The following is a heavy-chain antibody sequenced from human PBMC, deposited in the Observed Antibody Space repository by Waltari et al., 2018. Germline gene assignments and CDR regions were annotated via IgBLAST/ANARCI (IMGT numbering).Heavy chain of an antibody. D-gene: IGHD6-6*01. CDR2: IYPGASDT. CDR1: GYIFTNYW. J-gene: IGHJ5*02. CDR3: ARHGSIGARQNWFDP. V-gene: IGHV5-51*03. Sequence: EVLLVQSGAEVKKPGESLKISCKGSGYIFTNYWIGWVRQMPGKGLEWMGIIYPGASDTRSSPSVQGQVTISADKSISTAYLQWSSLEASDTAMYYCARHGSIGARQNWFDPWGQGTLVTVSS.